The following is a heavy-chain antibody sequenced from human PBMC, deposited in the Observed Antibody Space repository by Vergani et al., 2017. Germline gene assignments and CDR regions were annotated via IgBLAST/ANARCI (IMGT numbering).Heavy chain of an antibody. CDR3: AREGFVGYCSGGSCYSRSSYYYYYMDV. Sequence: QLQLQESGPGLVKPSETLSLTCTVSGGSISSSSYYWGWIRQPPGKGLEWIGSIYYSGSTYYNPSLKSRVTISVDTSKNPFSLKLSSVTAADTAVYYCAREGFVGYCSGGSCYSRSSYYYYYMDVWGKGTTVTVSS. CDR1: GGSISSSSYY. D-gene: IGHD2-15*01. V-gene: IGHV4-39*02. J-gene: IGHJ6*03. CDR2: IYYSGST.